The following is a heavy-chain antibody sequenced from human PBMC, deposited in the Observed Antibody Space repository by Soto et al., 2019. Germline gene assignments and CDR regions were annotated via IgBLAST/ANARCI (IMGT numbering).Heavy chain of an antibody. CDR1: SGSISGGDYS. V-gene: IGHV4-30-2*01. CDR2: IYQGDST. Sequence: QLQLQESDSRLVKPSQTLSLTCAVSSGSISGGDYSWNWIRQPPGKGLKWIGYIYQGDSTYYSPSLKSRVTISVDRSSNRVSLKLTSVTAADTAIYYCARGLRTHNYFDYWGQGTLVTVSS. CDR3: ARGLRTHNYFDY. J-gene: IGHJ4*02.